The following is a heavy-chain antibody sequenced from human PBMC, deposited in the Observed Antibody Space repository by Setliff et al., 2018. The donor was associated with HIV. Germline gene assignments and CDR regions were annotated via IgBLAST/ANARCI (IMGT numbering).Heavy chain of an antibody. Sequence: GASVKVSCKASGYIFTDYYIHWVRQAPGQGLEWMGWINSASGGTNYAQNFQGRATVTRDTSINTAYVELNSLKSDDTAVYYCARDYLHVFDIWGQGTMVTVSS. CDR1: GYIFTDYY. V-gene: IGHV1-2*02. CDR2: INSASGGT. J-gene: IGHJ3*02. CDR3: ARDYLHVFDI.